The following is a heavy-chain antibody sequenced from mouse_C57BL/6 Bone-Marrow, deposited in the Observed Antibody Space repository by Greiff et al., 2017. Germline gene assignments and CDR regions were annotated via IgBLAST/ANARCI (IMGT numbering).Heavy chain of an antibody. Sequence: EVQVVESGTVLARPGASVKMSCKTSGYTFTSYWMHWVKQRPGQGLEWIGAIYPGNSDTSYNQKFKGKAKLTAVTSASTAYMELSSLTNEASAVYYCTRNYKGYYAMDYWGQGTSVTVSS. CDR3: TRNYKGYYAMDY. D-gene: IGHD2-12*01. CDR1: GYTFTSYW. J-gene: IGHJ4*01. CDR2: IYPGNSDT. V-gene: IGHV1-5*01.